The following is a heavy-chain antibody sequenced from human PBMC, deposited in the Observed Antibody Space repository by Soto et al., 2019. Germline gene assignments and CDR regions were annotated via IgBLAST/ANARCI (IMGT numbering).Heavy chain of an antibody. J-gene: IGHJ4*02. CDR3: ARERSYAYDY. Sequence: QVQLVQSGAEVKKPGASVKVSCKASGYTFTSYYMHWVRQAPGQGLEWMGIINPSGGSTSYAQNFQXXVXMXXDTSTSTVYMGLSSLRPEDTAVYYCARERSYAYDYWGQGTLVTVSS. CDR1: GYTFTSYY. CDR2: INPSGGST. V-gene: IGHV1-46*03. D-gene: IGHD2-2*01.